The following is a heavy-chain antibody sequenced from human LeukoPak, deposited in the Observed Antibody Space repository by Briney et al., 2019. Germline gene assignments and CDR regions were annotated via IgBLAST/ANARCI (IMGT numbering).Heavy chain of an antibody. Sequence: SVTVSCQASGGTFSSYTISWVRPAPGQGLEWMGGILPIFGTANYAQKFQGRVTITADESTSTAYMELSSLRSEDTAVYYCARDGYYDSRGSWFDPWGEGTLVTVSS. J-gene: IGHJ5*02. CDR2: ILPIFGTA. CDR1: GGTFSSYT. V-gene: IGHV1-69*01. CDR3: ARDGYYDSRGSWFDP. D-gene: IGHD3-22*01.